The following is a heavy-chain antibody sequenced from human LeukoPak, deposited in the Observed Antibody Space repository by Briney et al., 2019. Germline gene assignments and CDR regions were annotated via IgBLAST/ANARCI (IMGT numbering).Heavy chain of an antibody. V-gene: IGHV3-9*01. CDR1: GFTFDDDA. D-gene: IGHD1-1*01. CDR3: AKMAGQLERSDYGMDV. Sequence: GRSLRLSCSASGFTFDDDAMHWVRQAPGKGLEWGSGISWNSGSIGYADSVKGRFTISRDNAKNSLYLQMNSLRAEDTALYYCAKMAGQLERSDYGMDVWGQGTTVTVSS. CDR2: ISWNSGSI. J-gene: IGHJ6*02.